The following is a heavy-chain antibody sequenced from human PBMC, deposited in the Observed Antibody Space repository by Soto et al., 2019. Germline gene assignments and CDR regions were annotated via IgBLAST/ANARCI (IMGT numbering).Heavy chain of an antibody. D-gene: IGHD2-21*01. Sequence: GGSVRLSCAASGFTFKNFAVSWVRQAPGKGMEWVSTIGGSGSSANYADSVKGRFTVSRDDSKSTLYLQMSGLRVDDTALYYCAKDPAGIVAHWGQGTLVTVSS. CDR2: IGGSGSSA. V-gene: IGHV3-23*01. CDR3: AKDPAGIVAH. CDR1: GFTFKNFA. J-gene: IGHJ4*02.